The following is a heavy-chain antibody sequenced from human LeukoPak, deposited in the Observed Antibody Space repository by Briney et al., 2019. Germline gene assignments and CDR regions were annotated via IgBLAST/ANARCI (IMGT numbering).Heavy chain of an antibody. CDR2: IYYSGST. CDR3: ARGQFDSSGYYYGFDY. V-gene: IGHV4-59*01. D-gene: IGHD3-22*01. CDR1: GGSISSYY. J-gene: IGHJ4*02. Sequence: SETLSLTCSVSGGSISSYYWSWIRQPPGKGLEWIGFIYYSGSTNYNPSLKGRVTMSVDTSKSQFSLKLSSVTAADTAVYYCARGQFDSSGYYYGFDYWGQGTLVTASS.